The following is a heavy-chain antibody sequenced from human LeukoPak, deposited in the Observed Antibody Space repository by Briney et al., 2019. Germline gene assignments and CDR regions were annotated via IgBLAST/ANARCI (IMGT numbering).Heavy chain of an antibody. CDR1: GGSISSSSYY. V-gene: IGHV4-39*01. Sequence: PSETLSLTCTVSGGSISSSSYYWGCIRQPPGKGLECIGSIYYSGSTYYNPSLKSRVTISVDTSKNQFSLKLSSVTAADTAVYYCARGSGWMTHYYYYGMDVWGQGTTVTVSS. J-gene: IGHJ6*02. D-gene: IGHD6-19*01. CDR3: ARGSGWMTHYYYYGMDV. CDR2: IYYSGST.